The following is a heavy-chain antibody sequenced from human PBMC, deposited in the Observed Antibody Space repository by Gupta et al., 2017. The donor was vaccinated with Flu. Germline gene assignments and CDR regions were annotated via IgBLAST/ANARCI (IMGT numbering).Heavy chain of an antibody. V-gene: IGHV3-48*03. CDR1: GFTFSNYE. CDR3: ARPSMAGPLSYFGY. D-gene: IGHD3-10*01. Sequence: EVQLVESGGGLVQPGGSLRLPCAASGFTFSNYEMNWVRQAPGKGLEWLSYISGTGSTIYSADSVKGRFTISRDNAKSSLYLQMNSLRAEDTAVYYCARPSMAGPLSYFGYWGQGTLVTVSS. J-gene: IGHJ4*02. CDR2: ISGTGSTI.